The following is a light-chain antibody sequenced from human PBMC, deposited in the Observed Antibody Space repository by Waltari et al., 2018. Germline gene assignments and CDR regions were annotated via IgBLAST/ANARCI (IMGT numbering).Light chain of an antibody. V-gene: IGKV1-9*01. CDR1: QGISSF. Sequence: DIQLTQSPSFLSASVGDRVTIPCRASQGISSFLAWYQQKPGKAPNLLIYVASTLQSGVPSRFSGSGSGTEFTLTISSLQPEDFATYYCQQLNTYPLTFGGGTKVEIK. J-gene: IGKJ4*01. CDR2: VAS. CDR3: QQLNTYPLT.